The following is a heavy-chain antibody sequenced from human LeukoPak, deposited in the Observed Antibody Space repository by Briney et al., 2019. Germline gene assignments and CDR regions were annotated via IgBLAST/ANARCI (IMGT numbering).Heavy chain of an antibody. CDR1: GYTFTSYD. CDR2: MNPNSGNT. CDR3: ARAFQYSSSSGEGY. D-gene: IGHD6-6*01. Sequence: ASVKVSCKASGYTFTSYDINWVRQATGQGLEWMGWMNPNSGNTGYAQKFQGRVTTTRNTSISTAYMELSSLRSEDTAVYYCARAFQYSSSSGEGYWGQGTLVTVSS. J-gene: IGHJ4*02. V-gene: IGHV1-8*01.